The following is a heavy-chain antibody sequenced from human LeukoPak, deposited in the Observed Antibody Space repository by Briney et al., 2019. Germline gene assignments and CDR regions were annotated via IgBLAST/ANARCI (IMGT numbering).Heavy chain of an antibody. CDR1: GGSISNYY. Sequence: SETLSLTCTVSGGSISNYYWSWIRQPPGKGLEWIGYIYYSGSTNYNPSLKSRVTISVDTSKNQFSLKLSSVTAADTAVYYCASTILGYSSSWGQGTLVTVSS. D-gene: IGHD6-13*01. V-gene: IGHV4-59*01. CDR2: IYYSGST. CDR3: ASTILGYSSS. J-gene: IGHJ4*02.